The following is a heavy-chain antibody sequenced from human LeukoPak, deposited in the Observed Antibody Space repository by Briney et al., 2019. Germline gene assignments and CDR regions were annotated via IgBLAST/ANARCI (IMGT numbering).Heavy chain of an antibody. Sequence: ASVKVSCKASGYTFTSYGISWVRQAPGQGLEWMGWINPNSGGTNYAQKFQGRVTMTRDTSISTAYMELSRLRSDDTAVYYCARAKSDQLLYRFDYWGQGTLVTVSS. D-gene: IGHD2-2*02. J-gene: IGHJ4*02. CDR3: ARAKSDQLLYRFDY. CDR1: GYTFTSYG. CDR2: INPNSGGT. V-gene: IGHV1-2*02.